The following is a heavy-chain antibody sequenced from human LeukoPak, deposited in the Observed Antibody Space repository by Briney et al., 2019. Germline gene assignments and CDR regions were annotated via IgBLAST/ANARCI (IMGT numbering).Heavy chain of an antibody. CDR2: FDPEDDET. CDR1: RYTLTALS. D-gene: IGHD2-2*01. V-gene: IGHV1-24*01. J-gene: IGHJ3*02. CDR3: ATQLLFRLLRLGACDI. Sequence: GASVNVSCKVSRYTLTALSMHWVRQAPGKGLEWMGGFDPEDDETIYAQKFQGRVTMTEDTSTDTAYMELSSLRSEDTAVYYCATQLLFRLLRLGACDIWGQGTMVTVSS.